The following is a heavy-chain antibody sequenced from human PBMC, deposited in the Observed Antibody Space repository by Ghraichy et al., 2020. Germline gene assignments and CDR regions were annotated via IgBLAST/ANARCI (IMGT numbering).Heavy chain of an antibody. Sequence: GGSLRLSCAASGFTFSSYGMHWVRQAPGKGLEWVSVIWYDGSNTYYADSVKGRFTISRDNSKNTLYLQMNSLRAEDTAVYYCARGGGSQLLSPDRFDYWGQGTLVTVSS. CDR1: GFTFSSYG. CDR2: IWYDGSNT. CDR3: ARGGGSQLLSPDRFDY. D-gene: IGHD2-2*01. J-gene: IGHJ4*02. V-gene: IGHV3-33*01.